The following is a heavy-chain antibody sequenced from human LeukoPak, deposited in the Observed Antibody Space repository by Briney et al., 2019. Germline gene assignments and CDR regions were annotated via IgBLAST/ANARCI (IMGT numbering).Heavy chain of an antibody. CDR3: YGANAEH. V-gene: IGHV3-74*03. D-gene: IGHD4-23*01. CDR2: TNTDGSRT. CDR1: GFTFSSYW. Sequence: GGSLRLSCAAPGFTFSSYWMHWVRQAPGKGLVWVSGTNTDGSRTMYADSVKGRFTIARDNAKNTLYLQMNSLRAEDMAVYYCYGANAEHWGQGTVVTVSS. J-gene: IGHJ1*01.